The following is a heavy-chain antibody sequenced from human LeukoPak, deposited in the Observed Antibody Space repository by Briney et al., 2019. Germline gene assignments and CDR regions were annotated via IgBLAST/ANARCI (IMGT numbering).Heavy chain of an antibody. J-gene: IGHJ4*02. CDR1: GFTFSSYS. V-gene: IGHV3-48*04. CDR2: ISSRSSTE. D-gene: IGHD3-22*01. CDR3: ARDYDWSYADSSGFFFDY. Sequence: GGSLRLSCAASGFTFSSYSMNWVRQAPGKGLEWISYISSRSSTEKYADSVKGRFTVSRDNAKNSLSLQMNSLRAEDTAVYFCARDYDWSYADSSGFFFDYWGQETLVTVSS.